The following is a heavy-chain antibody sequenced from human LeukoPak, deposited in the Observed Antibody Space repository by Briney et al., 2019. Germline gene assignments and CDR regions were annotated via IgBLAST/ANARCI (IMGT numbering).Heavy chain of an antibody. Sequence: GGSLRLSCAASGFIFSSYTMNWVRQAPGKGLEWVSSINSRSDKIFYADSVKGRFTISRDNAKNSLYLQVNSLRAEDTAVYYCARDVMVRNWFDPWGQGTLVTVS. J-gene: IGHJ5*02. D-gene: IGHD3-10*01. CDR2: INSRSDKI. CDR1: GFIFSSYT. V-gene: IGHV3-21*01. CDR3: ARDVMVRNWFDP.